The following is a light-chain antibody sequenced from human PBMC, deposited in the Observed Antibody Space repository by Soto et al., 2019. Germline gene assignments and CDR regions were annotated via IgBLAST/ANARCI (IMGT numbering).Light chain of an antibody. CDR1: QSVSLS. CDR2: DAS. Sequence: PGGRATLSCGASQSVSLSLAWYQQKPGQAPRLLIYDASTRATGIPDRFSGSGSGTDFTLTISRLEPEDLAVYYCQQYGSSLTWTFGQGTKVDIK. J-gene: IGKJ1*01. V-gene: IGKV3-20*01. CDR3: QQYGSSLTWT.